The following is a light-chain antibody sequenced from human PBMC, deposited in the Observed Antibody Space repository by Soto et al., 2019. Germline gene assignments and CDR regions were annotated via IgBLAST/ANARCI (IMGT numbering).Light chain of an antibody. CDR1: QSVGSSY. CDR2: GAS. Sequence: EIGLTQSPGTLSLSPGERATLSCRASQSVGSSYLAWYQQKPGQAPRLLIYGASSRATGIPDRFSGSGSGTDFTLTISRLEPEDFAVYYCHQYGSSSWTFGQGTKVDIK. J-gene: IGKJ1*01. CDR3: HQYGSSSWT. V-gene: IGKV3-20*01.